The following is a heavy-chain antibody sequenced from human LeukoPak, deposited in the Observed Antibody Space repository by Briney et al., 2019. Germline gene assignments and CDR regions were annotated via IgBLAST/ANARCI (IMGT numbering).Heavy chain of an antibody. CDR1: GASISSGDYY. CDR3: ARGRGVPYYYDSSGYYPADY. CDR2: IYYSGST. D-gene: IGHD3-22*01. V-gene: IGHV4-30-4*01. J-gene: IGHJ4*02. Sequence: SETLSLTCTVSGASISSGDYYWSWIRKPPGKGLECIGHIYYSGSTYYNPSLKSRVTISVDTSKNQSSLKLSSVTAADTAVYYCARGRGVPYYYDSSGYYPADYWGQGTLVTVSS.